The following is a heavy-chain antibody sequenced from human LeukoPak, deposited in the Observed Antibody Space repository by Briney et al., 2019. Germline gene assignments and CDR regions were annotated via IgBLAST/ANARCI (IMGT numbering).Heavy chain of an antibody. D-gene: IGHD4/OR15-4a*01. Sequence: GGSLRLSCAASGFTFSSYSMNWVRQAPGKGLEWVSSISSSSSYIYYADSVKGRSTITRDNAKYSLYLQMNSLRAEDTAVYYCARVGLTTGGYWGQGTLVTVSS. CDR3: ARVGLTTGGY. V-gene: IGHV3-21*01. J-gene: IGHJ4*02. CDR1: GFTFSSYS. CDR2: ISSSSSYI.